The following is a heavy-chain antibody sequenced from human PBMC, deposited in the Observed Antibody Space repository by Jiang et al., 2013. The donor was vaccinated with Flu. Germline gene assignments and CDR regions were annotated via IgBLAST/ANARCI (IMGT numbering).Heavy chain of an antibody. V-gene: IGHV5-51*01. J-gene: IGHJ3*02. Sequence: SLKISCRGSGYSFTSYWIGWVRQMPGKGLEWMGIIYPGDSDTRYSPSFQGQVTISADKSISTAYLQWSSLKASDTAMYYCARPPTGMATPGVAFDIWGQGTMVTVSS. CDR1: GYSFTSYW. CDR2: IYPGDSDT. D-gene: IGHD5-24*01. CDR3: ARPPTGMATPGVAFDI.